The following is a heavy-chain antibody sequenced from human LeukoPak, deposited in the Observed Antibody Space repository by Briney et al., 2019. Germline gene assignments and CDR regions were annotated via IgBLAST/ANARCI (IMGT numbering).Heavy chain of an antibody. J-gene: IGHJ4*02. V-gene: IGHV3-30*04. CDR3: AKDSTRYCSGGSCSPAD. D-gene: IGHD2-15*01. CDR2: ISYDGSNK. CDR1: GFTFSRYG. Sequence: PGGSLRLSCAASGFTFSRYGMHWVRQAPGKGLEWVTAISYDGSNKYYADSVKGRFTISRDNSKNTLYLQMNSLRAEDTAVYYCAKDSTRYCSGGSCSPADWGQGTLVTVSS.